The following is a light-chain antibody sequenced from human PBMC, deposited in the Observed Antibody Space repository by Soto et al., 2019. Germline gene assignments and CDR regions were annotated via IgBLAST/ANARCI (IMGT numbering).Light chain of an antibody. Sequence: ELVMTQSPGTVSVLPGEAVTLSCRASQSVRILLAWDPQKPGPAPRLLIHRATTRATGIPARFSGSGSGTEVTLTISSLQSEDVAVYYCQQYNNWPITFGQGTRLEIK. CDR2: RAT. V-gene: IGKV3-15*01. CDR3: QQYNNWPIT. CDR1: QSVRIL. J-gene: IGKJ5*01.